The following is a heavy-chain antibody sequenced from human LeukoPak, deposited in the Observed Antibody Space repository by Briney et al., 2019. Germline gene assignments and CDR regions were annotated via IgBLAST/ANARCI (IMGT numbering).Heavy chain of an antibody. V-gene: IGHV1-46*01. CDR1: GYTFTIYY. CDR2: INPSGGST. Sequence: SVKVSCKASGYTFTIYYMHWVRQAPRQGLEWMGIINPSGGSTSYAQKFQGRVTMTRDTSTSTVYMELSSLRSEDTAVYYCHRAADRSFSDYWGQGTLVTVSS. D-gene: IGHD6-25*01. CDR3: HRAADRSFSDY. J-gene: IGHJ4*02.